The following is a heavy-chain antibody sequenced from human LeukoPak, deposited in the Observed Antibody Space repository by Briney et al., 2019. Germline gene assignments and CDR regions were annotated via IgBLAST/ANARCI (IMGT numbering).Heavy chain of an antibody. Sequence: GGSLRLSCAASGFTFSSYAMSWVRQAPGKGLEWVSAISGSGGSTYCADSVKGRFTISRDNSKNTLYLQMNSLRAEDTAVYYCAKPLTMIVVVITIFDYWGQGTLVTVSS. CDR1: GFTFSSYA. J-gene: IGHJ4*02. V-gene: IGHV3-23*01. CDR2: ISGSGGST. D-gene: IGHD3-22*01. CDR3: AKPLTMIVVVITIFDY.